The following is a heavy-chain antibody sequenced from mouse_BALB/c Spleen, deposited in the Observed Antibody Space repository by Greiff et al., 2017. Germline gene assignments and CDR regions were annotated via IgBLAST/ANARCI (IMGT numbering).Heavy chain of an antibody. CDR2: IDPENGDT. J-gene: IGHJ3*01. V-gene: IGHV14-4*02. Sequence: EVQLQQSGAELVRPGASVKLSCTASGFNIKDYYMHWVKQRPEQGLEWIGWIDPENGDTEYAPKFQGKATMTADTSSNTAYVQLSSLTSEDTTVDYCNEDGGSDYWGQGTLVTVSA. D-gene: IGHD1-1*02. CDR1: GFNIKDYY. CDR3: NEDGGSDY.